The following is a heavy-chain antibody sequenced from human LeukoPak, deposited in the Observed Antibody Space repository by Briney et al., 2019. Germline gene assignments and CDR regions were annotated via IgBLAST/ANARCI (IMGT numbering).Heavy chain of an antibody. V-gene: IGHV3-30*02. CDR2: IRYDGSNK. CDR3: AKVIAAAGTGPGDYYYGMDV. J-gene: IGHJ6*02. CDR1: GFTFSSYG. Sequence: GGSLRLSCAASGFTFSSYGMHWVRQAPGKGLEWVAFIRYDGSNKYYADSVKGRFTISRDNSKNTLYLQMNSLRAEDTAVYYCAKVIAAAGTGPGDYYYGMDVWGQGTTVTVSS. D-gene: IGHD6-13*01.